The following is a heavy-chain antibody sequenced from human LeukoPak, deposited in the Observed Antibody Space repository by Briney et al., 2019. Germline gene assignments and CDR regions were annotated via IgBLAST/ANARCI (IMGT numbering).Heavy chain of an antibody. V-gene: IGHV5-51*01. J-gene: IGHJ6*03. CDR2: ICPDDSDT. CDR1: GCSFSSYW. D-gene: IGHD6-13*01. CDR3: ARTSIAAAGTFYWYYYFYYMDV. Sequence: GESLKISCKASGCSFSSYWIGWVRQMPGKGLEWMGVICPDDSDTTYSPSFQGQVTISADKSISTAYLQWSSLKASDTAMYYCARTSIAAAGTFYWYYYFYYMDVWGKGTTVTVSS.